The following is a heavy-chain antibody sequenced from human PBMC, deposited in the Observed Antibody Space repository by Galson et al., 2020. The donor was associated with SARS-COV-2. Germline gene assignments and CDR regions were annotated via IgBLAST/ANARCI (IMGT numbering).Heavy chain of an antibody. J-gene: IGHJ4*02. D-gene: IGHD2-15*01. CDR2: IEPSDSYT. CDR1: GYSFNSYW. CDR3: ARQSPFCSGGSCYMYFDY. Sequence: GESLKIYCKGSGYSFNSYWISWVRQMPGKGLEWMGRIEPSDSYTNYSPSFQGHVTISADKSISTAYLQWSSLKASDTAMYYCARQSPFCSGGSCYMYFDYWGQGTLVTVSS. V-gene: IGHV5-10-1*01.